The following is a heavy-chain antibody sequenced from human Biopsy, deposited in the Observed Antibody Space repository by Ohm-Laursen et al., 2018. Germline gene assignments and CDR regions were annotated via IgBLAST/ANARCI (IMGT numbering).Heavy chain of an antibody. CDR3: ARRPYTRDNWFDP. CDR2: IYSSGGT. V-gene: IGHV4-4*08. J-gene: IGHJ5*02. Sequence: SDTLSLTCNVSGGSLSPSYWSWIRQPPGKGLEWIGYIYSSGGTDYNPSLKSRVTISLDTSKNQFSLTLTSVTVADTAIYYCARRPYTRDNWFDPWGQGTLVTVSS. D-gene: IGHD2-2*01. CDR1: GGSLSPSY.